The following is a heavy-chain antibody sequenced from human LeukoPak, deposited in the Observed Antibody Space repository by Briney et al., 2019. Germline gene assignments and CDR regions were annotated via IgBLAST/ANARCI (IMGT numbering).Heavy chain of an antibody. CDR1: GFTFSSYG. J-gene: IGHJ4*02. V-gene: IGHV3-30*02. CDR2: IRYDGSNK. CDR3: AKDVEMATIKPYYFDY. D-gene: IGHD5-24*01. Sequence: PGGSLRLSSAASGFTFSSYGMHWVRQAPGKGLEWVAFIRYDGSNKYYADSVKGRFTISRDNSKNTLYLQMNSLRAEDTAVYYCAKDVEMATIKPYYFDYWGQGTLVTVSS.